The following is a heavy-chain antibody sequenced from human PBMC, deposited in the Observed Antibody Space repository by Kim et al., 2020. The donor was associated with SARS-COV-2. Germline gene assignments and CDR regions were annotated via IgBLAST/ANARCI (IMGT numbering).Heavy chain of an antibody. J-gene: IGHJ6*02. CDR3: ARDMVRGGSKAYYYYGMDV. D-gene: IGHD3-10*01. CDR2: ISYDGSNK. CDR1: GFTFSSYA. V-gene: IGHV3-30-3*01. Sequence: GGSLRLSCAASGFTFSSYAMHCVRQAPGKGLEWVAVISYDGSNKYYADSVKGRFTISRDNSKNTLYLQMNSLRAEDTAVYYCARDMVRGGSKAYYYYGMDVWGQGTTVTVSS.